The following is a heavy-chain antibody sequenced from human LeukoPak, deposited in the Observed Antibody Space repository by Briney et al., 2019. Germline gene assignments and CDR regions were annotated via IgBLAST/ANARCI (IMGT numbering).Heavy chain of an antibody. CDR3: ARDGAGSGSYYYYYMDV. D-gene: IGHD3-10*01. Sequence: ASVKVSCKASGYTFANYFMHWVRQAPGQGLEWMGIINSSGGTTKYAQEFQGRVTMTRDTSTSTVYMELSSLRSEDTAAYYCARDGAGSGSYYYYYMDVWGKGTTVTVSS. CDR2: INSSGGTT. J-gene: IGHJ6*03. CDR1: GYTFANYF. V-gene: IGHV1-46*01.